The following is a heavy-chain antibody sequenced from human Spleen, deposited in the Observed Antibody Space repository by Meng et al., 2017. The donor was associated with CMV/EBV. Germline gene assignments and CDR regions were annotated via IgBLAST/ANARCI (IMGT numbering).Heavy chain of an antibody. J-gene: IGHJ6*02. D-gene: IGHD5-18*01. Sequence: ETLSLTCAASGFTFSSYWMSWVRQAPGRGLEWLANIKKDGSEKYSVDSVRGRFTISRDNAKNSLYLQMNSLRAEDTALYYCAKDMGIQPMWGMDVWGQGTTVTVSS. CDR1: GFTFSSYW. V-gene: IGHV3-7*03. CDR3: AKDMGIQPMWGMDV. CDR2: IKKDGSEK.